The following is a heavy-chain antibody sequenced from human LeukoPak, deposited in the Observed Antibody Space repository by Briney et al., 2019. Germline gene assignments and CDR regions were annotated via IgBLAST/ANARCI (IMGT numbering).Heavy chain of an antibody. D-gene: IGHD6-19*01. CDR1: GGSISSDTYY. J-gene: IGHJ4*02. V-gene: IGHV4-39*07. CDR3: ARVFRGGGGGWPDY. Sequence: SETLSLTCTVSGGSISSDTYYWGWIRQPPGKGLEWIGTIYYSGYTYYNPSLNSRVIISVDTSKNQFSLRLSSVTAADTAVYYCARVFRGGGGGWPDYWGQGTLVTVSS. CDR2: IYYSGYT.